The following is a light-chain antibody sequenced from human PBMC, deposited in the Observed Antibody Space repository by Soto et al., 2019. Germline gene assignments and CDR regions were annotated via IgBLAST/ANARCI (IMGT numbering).Light chain of an antibody. CDR3: QQYNSWPLT. J-gene: IGKJ4*01. CDR2: DIS. CDR1: QSVSSN. Sequence: ETVMTQSPATLSVSPGERATLSCRASQSVSSNLAWYQQKPGQPPRLLIYDISTRATGIPTRFSGSGSGTEFTLTISSLQSEDFAVYYCQQYNSWPLTFGGGTKGEIK. V-gene: IGKV3D-15*01.